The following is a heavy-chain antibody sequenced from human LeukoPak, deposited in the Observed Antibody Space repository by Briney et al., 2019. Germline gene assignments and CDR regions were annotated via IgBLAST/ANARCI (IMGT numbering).Heavy chain of an antibody. CDR1: GFSFSSYW. Sequence: GGSLRLSCEGSGFSFSSYWMTWVRQAPGKGLEWVANIKQDGSEKYYVDSVRGRFTISRDNAKNTLYLQMNSLSAEDTAVYYCANEWHHWGQGTLVTVSS. CDR3: ANEWHH. D-gene: IGHD3-3*01. J-gene: IGHJ5*02. CDR2: IKQDGSEK. V-gene: IGHV3-7*03.